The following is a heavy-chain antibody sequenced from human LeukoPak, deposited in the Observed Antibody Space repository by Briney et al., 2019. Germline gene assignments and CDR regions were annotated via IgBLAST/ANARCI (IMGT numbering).Heavy chain of an antibody. CDR2: INPSGGST. CDR3: ANMIAVAGTG. D-gene: IGHD6-19*01. V-gene: IGHV1-46*01. Sequence: ASVKVSCKASGYTFTSYYMHWVRQAPGQGLEWMGIINPSGGSTNYAQKFQGRVTITADKSTSTAYMELSSLRSEDTAVYYCANMIAVAGTGWGQGTLVTVSS. CDR1: GYTFTSYY. J-gene: IGHJ4*02.